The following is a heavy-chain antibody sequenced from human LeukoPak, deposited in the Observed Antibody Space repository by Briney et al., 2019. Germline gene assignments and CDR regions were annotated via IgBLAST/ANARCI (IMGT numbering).Heavy chain of an antibody. V-gene: IGHV3-74*01. Sequence: GGSLRLSCVASGFTFGSYWMHWVRQAPGKGPVCISRINNDGSTVYADPVTGRFTISRDNASNTQYLQMHNLRADDTAVYYCARDYYGSIDSWGQGTLVTVSS. CDR1: GFTFGSYW. J-gene: IGHJ4*02. D-gene: IGHD3-10*01. CDR2: INNDGST. CDR3: ARDYYGSIDS.